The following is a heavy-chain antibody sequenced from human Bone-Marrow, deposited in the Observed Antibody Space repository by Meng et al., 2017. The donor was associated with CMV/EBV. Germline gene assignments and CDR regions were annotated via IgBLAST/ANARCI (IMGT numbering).Heavy chain of an antibody. CDR2: VYYSGTT. CDR3: ARARGSHYFDY. D-gene: IGHD3-10*01. V-gene: IGHV4-59*01. CDR1: GGAISNYY. Sequence: SETLSLTCSVSGGAISNYYWSWIRQPPGKGLEWIGYVYYSGTTNYNPSLKSRVSISVDTSKNQFSLKLSSVTAADTAVYYCARARGSHYFDYWGQGTLVTVYS. J-gene: IGHJ4*02.